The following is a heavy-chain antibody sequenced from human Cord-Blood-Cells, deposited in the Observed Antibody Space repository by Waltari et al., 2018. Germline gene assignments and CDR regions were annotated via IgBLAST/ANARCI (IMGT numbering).Heavy chain of an antibody. Sequence: QVQLQQWGAGLLKPSETLSLTCAVYGGSFSGYYWSWIRQPPGKGLEWIGEINHSGSANYNPSLKSRVTISVDTSKNQFSLKLSSVTAADTAVYYCARLDGYGSGSYYNVVVWFDPWGQGTLVTVSS. J-gene: IGHJ5*02. V-gene: IGHV4-34*01. CDR1: GGSFSGYY. D-gene: IGHD3-10*01. CDR3: ARLDGYGSGSYYNVVVWFDP. CDR2: INHSGSA.